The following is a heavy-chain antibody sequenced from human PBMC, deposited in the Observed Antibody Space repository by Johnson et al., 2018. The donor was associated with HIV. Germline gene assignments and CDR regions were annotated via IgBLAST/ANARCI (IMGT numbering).Heavy chain of an antibody. CDR1: VFTFSSSA. V-gene: IGHV3-73*01. Sequence: EVQLVESGGGEVQPGRSLRLSCAASVFTFSSSAMHWVRQASGKGLEWVGRIRSKANSYATTYAASVKGRFTISRDDSKNTAYLQMNSLKTEDTAVYYCTRRRDLDAFDIWGQGTMVTVSS. J-gene: IGHJ3*02. CDR2: IRSKANSYAT. CDR3: TRRRDLDAFDI.